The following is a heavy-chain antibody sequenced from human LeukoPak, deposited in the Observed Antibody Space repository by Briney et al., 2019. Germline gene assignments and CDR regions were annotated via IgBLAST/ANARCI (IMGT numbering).Heavy chain of an antibody. Sequence: GRSLRLSCAASGFTFDDYAMHWVRQAPGKGLEWVSGISWNSGGIGYADSVKGRFTISRDNAKNSLYLQMNSLRAEDTAVYYCANPSRGYYDSSGPVTYYYGMDVWGQGTTVTVSS. V-gene: IGHV3-9*01. D-gene: IGHD3-22*01. CDR3: ANPSRGYYDSSGPVTYYYGMDV. J-gene: IGHJ6*02. CDR2: ISWNSGGI. CDR1: GFTFDDYA.